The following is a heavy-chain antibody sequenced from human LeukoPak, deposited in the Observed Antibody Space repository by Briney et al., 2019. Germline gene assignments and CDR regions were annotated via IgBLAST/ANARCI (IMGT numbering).Heavy chain of an antibody. CDR3: AKGPKSLWFGELLPYYYGMDV. D-gene: IGHD3-10*01. V-gene: IGHV3-23*01. CDR1: GFTFSSYA. J-gene: IGHJ6*02. CDR2: ISGSGGST. Sequence: GGSLRLSCAASGFTFSSYAMSWVRRAPGKGLEWVSAISGSGGSTYYADSVKGRFTISRDNSKNTLYLQMNSLRAADTAVYYCAKGPKSLWFGELLPYYYGMDVWGQGTTVTVSS.